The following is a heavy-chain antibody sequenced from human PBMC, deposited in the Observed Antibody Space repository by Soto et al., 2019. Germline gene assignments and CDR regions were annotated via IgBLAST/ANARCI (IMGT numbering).Heavy chain of an antibody. CDR2: IYYIGTT. V-gene: IGHV4-59*01. Sequence: SETLSLTCTVSGGSISGYYWNWIRQPPGKGLEYIGHIYYIGTTNYNPSLKSRATISVDTSKNQFSLKLTSVTAADTAVYFCARDILGYCSSTSCYTLDYWGQGTLVTVSS. CDR3: ARDILGYCSSTSCYTLDY. CDR1: GGSISGYY. J-gene: IGHJ4*02. D-gene: IGHD2-2*02.